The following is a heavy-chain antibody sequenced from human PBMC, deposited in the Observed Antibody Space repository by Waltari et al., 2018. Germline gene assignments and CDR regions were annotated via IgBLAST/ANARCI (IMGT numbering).Heavy chain of an antibody. J-gene: IGHJ3*01. CDR2: VYVTGNT. V-gene: IGHV3-53*03. D-gene: IGHD2-15*01. CDR1: GFTVHSNY. CDR3: ARRLVVAGTLDVFDL. Sequence: VQLVESGGDLIQPGGSLRLSCAASGFTVHSNYINWVRQSPGKGLEWVSVVYVTGNTDYADSVKGRFTTSRDNSKNTVYLQMDSLRVEDTAMYYCARRLVVAGTLDVFDLWGQGTRVIVSS.